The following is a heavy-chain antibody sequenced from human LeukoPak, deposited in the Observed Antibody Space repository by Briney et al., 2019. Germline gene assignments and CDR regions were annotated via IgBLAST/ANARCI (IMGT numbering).Heavy chain of an antibody. CDR3: AREEKMTTVTTWAY. D-gene: IGHD4-17*01. CDR1: GGTFSSYA. V-gene: IGHV1-46*01. CDR2: INPSGGST. Sequence: GASVTVSCKASGGTFSSYAISWVRQAPGQGLEWMGIINPSGGSTSYAQKFQGRVTMTRDTSTSTAYMELSSLRSEDTAVYYCAREEKMTTVTTWAYWGQGTLVTVSS. J-gene: IGHJ4*02.